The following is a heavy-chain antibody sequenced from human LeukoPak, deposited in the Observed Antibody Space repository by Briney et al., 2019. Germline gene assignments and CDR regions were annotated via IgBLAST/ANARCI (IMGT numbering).Heavy chain of an antibody. CDR1: GFTFSSYA. J-gene: IGHJ3*02. D-gene: IGHD3-10*01. Sequence: PGGSLRLSCAASGFTFSSYAMSWVRQAPGKGLEWVSAISGSGGSTYYADSVKGRFTISRDNSKNTLYLQMNSLRAEDTAVYHCAKVEYGSGSMSAFDIWGQGTMVTVSS. CDR2: ISGSGGST. CDR3: AKVEYGSGSMSAFDI. V-gene: IGHV3-23*01.